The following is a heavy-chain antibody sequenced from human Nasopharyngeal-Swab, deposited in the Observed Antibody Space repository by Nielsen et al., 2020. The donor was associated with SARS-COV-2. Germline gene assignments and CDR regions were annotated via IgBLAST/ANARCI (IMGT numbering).Heavy chain of an antibody. J-gene: IGHJ3*02. CDR1: GFTFSSYW. Sequence: GESLKISCAASGFTFSSYWMSWVRQAPGKGLEWVANIKQDGSEKYYVDSVKGRFTISRDNAKNSLYLQMNSLRAEDTALYYCAKDMGAREVGAPGAFDIWGQGTMVTVSS. CDR2: IKQDGSEK. V-gene: IGHV3-7*03. D-gene: IGHD1-26*01. CDR3: AKDMGAREVGAPGAFDI.